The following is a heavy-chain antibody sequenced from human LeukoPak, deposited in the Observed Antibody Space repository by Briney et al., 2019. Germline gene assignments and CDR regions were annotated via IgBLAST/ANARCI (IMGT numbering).Heavy chain of an antibody. V-gene: IGHV3-72*01. Sequence: PGGSLRLSCAASGFTFSDHSMDWVRQPPGKGLEWVGRSTNKATSYTTQYATSVKGRSTISRDDSKNSLYRQLNSLKTGDSAVYYWSRGLSWAFGGYWGGGTLVTVSS. CDR1: GFTFSDHS. CDR2: STNKATSYTT. J-gene: IGHJ4*02. D-gene: IGHD3-16*01. CDR3: SRGLSWAFGGY.